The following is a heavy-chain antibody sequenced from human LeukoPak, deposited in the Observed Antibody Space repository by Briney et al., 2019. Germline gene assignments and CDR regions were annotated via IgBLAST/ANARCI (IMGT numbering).Heavy chain of an antibody. D-gene: IGHD3-10*01. CDR2: ISYDGSNK. CDR1: GFTFSSYA. CDR3: ARPYYGSGSYYFDY. V-gene: IGHV3-30*04. Sequence: GRSLRLSCAASGFTFSSYAMHWVRQAPGKGLEWVAVISYDGSNKYYADSVKGRFTISRDNSKNTLYLQMNSLRAEDTAVYYWARPYYGSGSYYFDYWGQGTLVTVSS. J-gene: IGHJ4*02.